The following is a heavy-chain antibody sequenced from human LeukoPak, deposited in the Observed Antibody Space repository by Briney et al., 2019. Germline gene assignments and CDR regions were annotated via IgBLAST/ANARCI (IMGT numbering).Heavy chain of an antibody. CDR3: AKDSGSVVAGFDY. V-gene: IGHV3-30*18. D-gene: IGHD2-21*01. CDR1: GFTFSSYG. Sequence: PGRSLRLSCAASGFTFSSYGMHWVRQAPGKGLEWVAVISYDGSNKYYADSVKGRFTISRDNSKNTLYLQMNSLRAEDTVVYYCAKDSGSVVAGFDYWGQGTLVTVSS. CDR2: ISYDGSNK. J-gene: IGHJ4*02.